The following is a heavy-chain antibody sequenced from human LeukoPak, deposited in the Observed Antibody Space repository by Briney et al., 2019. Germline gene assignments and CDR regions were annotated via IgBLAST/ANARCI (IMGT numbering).Heavy chain of an antibody. Sequence: SETLSLTCTVSGGSISSSSYYWGWIRQPPGKGLEWIGSIYYSGSTYYNPSLKSRVTISVDTSKNQFSLKLSSVTAADTAVYYCARSRGKEMATITTPFDYWGQGTLVTVSS. CDR3: ARSRGKEMATITTPFDY. D-gene: IGHD5-24*01. J-gene: IGHJ4*02. V-gene: IGHV4-39*07. CDR2: IYYSGST. CDR1: GGSISSSSYY.